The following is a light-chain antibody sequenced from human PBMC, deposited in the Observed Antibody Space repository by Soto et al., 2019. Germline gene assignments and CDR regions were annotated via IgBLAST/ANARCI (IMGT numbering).Light chain of an antibody. CDR3: QQRSNWPPIT. CDR1: QSVSSSH. V-gene: IGKV3-11*01. J-gene: IGKJ5*01. CDR2: DAY. Sequence: EIVLTQCPGNLSLSPGERASLSCRDSQSVSSSHLAWYQHKPGQAPRLIIYDAYNRATGIPATFSGSGSGTDFTLTISSLEPEDFAVYYCQQRSNWPPITCGQGTRLEIK.